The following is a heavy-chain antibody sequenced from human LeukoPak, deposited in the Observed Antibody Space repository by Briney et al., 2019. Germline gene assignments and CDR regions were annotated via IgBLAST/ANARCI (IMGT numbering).Heavy chain of an antibody. V-gene: IGHV4-39*07. Sequence: KPSETLSLTCTVSGGSIITTSYYWGWIRQPPGKGLEWIGSIYYSGSTSYNPSLKSRVTISVDTSRNQFSLKLSSVTAADTAVYYCARDDPYGYYFDYWGQGTLVTVSS. CDR3: ARDDPYGYYFDY. J-gene: IGHJ4*02. CDR2: IYYSGST. D-gene: IGHD4-17*01. CDR1: GGSIITTSYY.